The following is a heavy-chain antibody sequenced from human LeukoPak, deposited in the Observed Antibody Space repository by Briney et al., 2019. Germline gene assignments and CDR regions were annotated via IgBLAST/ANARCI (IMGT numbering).Heavy chain of an antibody. J-gene: IGHJ5*02. CDR1: GLTFNNYA. CDR3: AKEPASSGWFDP. D-gene: IGHD6-19*01. CDR2: ISKSGDHT. V-gene: IGHV3-23*01. Sequence: GGSLRLSCAVSGLTFNNYAMSWVRQAPGKGLEWVSAISKSGDHTYYAASAKGRFTIYRDNSKNTQYLQMNSLRAEDTAVYYCAKEPASSGWFDPWGQGTLVAVSS.